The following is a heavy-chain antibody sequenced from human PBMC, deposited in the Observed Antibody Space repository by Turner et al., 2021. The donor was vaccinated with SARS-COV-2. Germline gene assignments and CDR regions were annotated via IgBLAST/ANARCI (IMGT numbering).Heavy chain of an antibody. J-gene: IGHJ4*02. CDR1: GCTLSSYG. Sequence: QVQLVESGGGGVQPGRSLGPSCAASGCTLSSYGMHWVRQAPGKGLEGVAVILYDGSNKYYADSVKGRFTISRDNSKNTLYLQMNSLRAEDTAVYYCAKTHASYCSGGSCYSGYFDYWGQGTLVTVSS. V-gene: IGHV3-30*18. CDR3: AKTHASYCSGGSCYSGYFDY. CDR2: ILYDGSNK. D-gene: IGHD2-15*01.